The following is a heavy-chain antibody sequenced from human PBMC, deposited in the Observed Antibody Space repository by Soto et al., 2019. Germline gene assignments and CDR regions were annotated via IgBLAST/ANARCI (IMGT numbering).Heavy chain of an antibody. J-gene: IGHJ6*03. CDR2: MNPNSGNT. CDR1: GYTFTSYD. V-gene: IGHV1-8*01. Sequence: APVKVSCKASGYTFTSYDINWVRQATGRGLEWMGWMNPNSGNTGYAQKFQGRVTMTRNTSISTAYMELSSLRSEDTAVYYCARGLHGYDLGSGSLYYYYLDVWGQGTTVTVSS. CDR3: ARGLHGYDLGSGSLYYYYLDV. D-gene: IGHD3-3*01.